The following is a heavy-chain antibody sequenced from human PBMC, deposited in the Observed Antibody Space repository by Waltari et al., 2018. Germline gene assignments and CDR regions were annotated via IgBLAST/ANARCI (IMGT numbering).Heavy chain of an antibody. CDR3: TTDGALRDYGSGSYVY. V-gene: IGHV3-15*01. CDR1: GFTFSNAW. CDR2: IKSKTDGGTK. D-gene: IGHD3-10*01. Sequence: EVQLVESGGGLVKPGGSLRLSCAASGFTFSNAWMSWVRQAPGKGLEWVGRIKSKTDGGTKDYAAPVKGRFTISRDDSKNTLYLQMNSLKTEDTAVYYCTTDGALRDYGSGSYVYWGQGTLVTVSS. J-gene: IGHJ4*02.